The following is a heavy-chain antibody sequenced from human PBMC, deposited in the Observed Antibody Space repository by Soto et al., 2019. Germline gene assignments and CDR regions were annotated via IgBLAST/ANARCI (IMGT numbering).Heavy chain of an antibody. V-gene: IGHV4-31*03. Sequence: PSETLSLTCTVSGGSISSDDYYWSWIRQHPGKGLEWIGYIYYSGSTYYNPSLKSRVTISVDTSKNQLSLKLSSVTAADTAVYYCARTMVRGPPFDPWGQGTLVTVSS. CDR3: ARTMVRGPPFDP. CDR1: GGSISSDDYY. D-gene: IGHD3-10*01. J-gene: IGHJ5*02. CDR2: IYYSGST.